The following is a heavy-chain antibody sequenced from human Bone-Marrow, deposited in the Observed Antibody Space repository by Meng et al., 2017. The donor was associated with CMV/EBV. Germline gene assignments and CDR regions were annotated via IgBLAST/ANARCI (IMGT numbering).Heavy chain of an antibody. V-gene: IGHV4-34*01. D-gene: IGHD2-21*01. Sequence: SFSGYYWSWIRQPPGKGLEWIGEINHSGSTNYNPSLKSRVTISVDTSKNQFSLKLSSVTAADTAVYYCARGRKVHIVVVIAKYNWFDPWGQGTLVTAPQ. CDR1: SFSGYY. J-gene: IGHJ5*02. CDR3: ARGRKVHIVVVIAKYNWFDP. CDR2: INHSGST.